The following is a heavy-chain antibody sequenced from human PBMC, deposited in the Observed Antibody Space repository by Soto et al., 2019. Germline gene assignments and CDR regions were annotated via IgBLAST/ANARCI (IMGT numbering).Heavy chain of an antibody. Sequence: EVQLVESGGGLVQPGGSLRLSCATSGFTISNFWMTWVRQAPGKGLEWVANIKQDGSEKYYVDSVKGRFTISRDNAKNSLYLQMNSLRDEATAVYYCAIAVTGNPDYWGQGTLVTVSS. D-gene: IGHD1-1*01. J-gene: IGHJ4*02. CDR3: AIAVTGNPDY. CDR2: IKQDGSEK. V-gene: IGHV3-7*01. CDR1: GFTISNFW.